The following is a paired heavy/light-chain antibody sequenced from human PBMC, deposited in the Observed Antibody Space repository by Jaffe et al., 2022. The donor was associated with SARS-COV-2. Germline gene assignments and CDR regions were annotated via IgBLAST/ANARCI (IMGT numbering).Light chain of an antibody. CDR3: LQHNTYPRT. V-gene: IGKV1-17*01. J-gene: IGKJ1*01. CDR2: AAS. Sequence: DIQMTQSPSSLSASVGDRVTITCRASQDIRSDLGWYQQKPGKAPKRLIYAASSLQSGVPSRFSGSGSGTEFTLTISSLQPEDFATYYCLQHNTYPRTFGQGTKVEIK. CDR1: QDIRSD.
Heavy chain of an antibody. CDR1: GFTFSNYA. Sequence: EVQLLESGGSLVQPGGSLRLSCAASGFTFSNYAMSWVRQAPGKGLEWVSTVGSRGDLTYYADSVKGRFSISRDNSKNTLYLQMNSLRAGDTAVYHCVWGYFFDQWGQGTLVTVSS. CDR2: VGSRGDLT. D-gene: IGHD3-10*01. V-gene: IGHV3-23*01. J-gene: IGHJ4*02. CDR3: VWGYFFDQ.